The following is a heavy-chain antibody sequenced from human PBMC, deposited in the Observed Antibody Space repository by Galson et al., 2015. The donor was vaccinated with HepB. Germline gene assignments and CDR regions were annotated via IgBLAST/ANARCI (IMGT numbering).Heavy chain of an antibody. CDR3: AREEQLVDAFDI. Sequence: LSLTCTVSGGSISSGGYYWSWIRQHPGKGLEWIGYIYYSGSTYYNPSLKSRVTISVDTSKNQFSLKLSSVTAADTAVYYCAREEQLVDAFDIWGQGTMVTVSS. D-gene: IGHD6-6*01. J-gene: IGHJ3*02. CDR2: IYYSGST. CDR1: GGSISSGGYY. V-gene: IGHV4-31*03.